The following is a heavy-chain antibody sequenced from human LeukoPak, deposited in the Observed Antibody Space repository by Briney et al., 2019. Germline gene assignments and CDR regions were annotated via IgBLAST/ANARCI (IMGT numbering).Heavy chain of an antibody. CDR3: ARAGASGWYAAGWFDP. D-gene: IGHD6-19*01. Sequence: GGSLRLSRAASGFTFSSYAMGWVRQAPGKGLEWVSAISGSGGSTYYADSVKGRFTISRDNSKNTLYLQMNSLRDDDTAVYYCARAGASGWYAAGWFDPWGQGTLVTVSS. CDR2: ISGSGGST. CDR1: GFTFSSYA. V-gene: IGHV3-23*01. J-gene: IGHJ5*02.